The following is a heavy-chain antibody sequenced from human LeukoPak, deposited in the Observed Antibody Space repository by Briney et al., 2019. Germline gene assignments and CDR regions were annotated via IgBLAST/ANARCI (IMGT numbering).Heavy chain of an antibody. D-gene: IGHD3-22*01. CDR2: MNPNSGNT. J-gene: IGHJ5*02. CDR3: ARLMGHYYDSSGYYSFDP. V-gene: IGHV1-8*01. CDR1: GYTFTSYD. Sequence: ASVKVSCKASGYTFTSYDINWVRQATGQGLEWMGWMNPNSGNTGYAQKFQGRVTMTRNTSIGTAYMELSSLRSEDTAVYYCARLMGHYYDSSGYYSFDPWGQGTLVTVSS.